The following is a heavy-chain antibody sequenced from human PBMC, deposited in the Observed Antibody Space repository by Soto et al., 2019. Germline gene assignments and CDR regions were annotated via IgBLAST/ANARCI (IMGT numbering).Heavy chain of an antibody. D-gene: IGHD6-19*01. V-gene: IGHV4-4*02. CDR3: VRDSGNGWKDY. CDR2: IDHSGST. CDR1: GGSISSTNW. Sequence: QVQLQESGPGLVKLSGTLSLTCAVSGGSISSTNWWNWVRQPPGKGLEWIGEIDHSGSTNYNPSLKSRVTMSVDKPKNQFSLKLSSVTAADTAVYYCVRDSGNGWKDYWGQGTLVTVSS. J-gene: IGHJ4*02.